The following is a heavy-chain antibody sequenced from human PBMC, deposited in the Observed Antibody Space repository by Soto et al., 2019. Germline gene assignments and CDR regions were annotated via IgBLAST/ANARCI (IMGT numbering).Heavy chain of an antibody. CDR2: INHSGST. J-gene: IGHJ6*03. Sequence: SETLSRTCAVYGGSFSGYYWSWIRQPPGKGLEWIGEINHSGSTNYNPSLKSRVNISVDTSKDQFSLKLSSVTAADTAVYYCARSAYCSSTSCLTSGPYYYYYYMDVWGKGTTVTVSS. CDR1: GGSFSGYY. CDR3: ARSAYCSSTSCLTSGPYYYYYYMDV. V-gene: IGHV4-34*01. D-gene: IGHD2-2*01.